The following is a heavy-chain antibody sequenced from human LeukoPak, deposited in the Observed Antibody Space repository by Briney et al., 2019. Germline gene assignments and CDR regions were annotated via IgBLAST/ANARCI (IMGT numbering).Heavy chain of an antibody. Sequence: SETLSLTCTVSGGSISSYYWSWIRQPPGKGLEWIGYIYHSGSTNYNPSLKSRVTISVDTSKNQFSLKLSSVTTADTAIYYCAAYSTSWYYFDYWGQGTLVTVSS. D-gene: IGHD6-13*01. CDR3: AAYSTSWYYFDY. CDR1: GGSISSYY. CDR2: IYHSGST. J-gene: IGHJ4*02. V-gene: IGHV4-59*01.